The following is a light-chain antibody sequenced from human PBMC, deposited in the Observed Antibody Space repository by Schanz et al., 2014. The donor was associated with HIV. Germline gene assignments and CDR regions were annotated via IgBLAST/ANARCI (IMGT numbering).Light chain of an antibody. CDR3: QQYSDWPPST. Sequence: EIVLTQSPGTLSLSPGDRATLSCRASQSVSSRFLAWYQQKPGQAPRLVIYGASSGATGIPDRFSGSGSGTEFTLTISGLQSEDFALYYCQQYSDWPPSTFGQGTKVEIK. V-gene: IGKV3-20*01. CDR2: GAS. J-gene: IGKJ2*01. CDR1: QSVSSRF.